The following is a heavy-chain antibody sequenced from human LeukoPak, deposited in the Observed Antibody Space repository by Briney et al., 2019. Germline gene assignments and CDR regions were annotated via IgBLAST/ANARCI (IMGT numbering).Heavy chain of an antibody. CDR3: ARAVGWELNYFDY. J-gene: IGHJ4*02. CDR1: GGSISNSDSY. V-gene: IGHV4-61*08. D-gene: IGHD1-26*01. Sequence: SETLSLTCTVSGGSISNSDSYWSWIRQPPGKGLEWIGYIYYSGSTNYNPSLKSRVTISVDTSKNQFSLKLSSVTAADTAVYYCARAVGWELNYFDYWGQGTLVTVSS. CDR2: IYYSGST.